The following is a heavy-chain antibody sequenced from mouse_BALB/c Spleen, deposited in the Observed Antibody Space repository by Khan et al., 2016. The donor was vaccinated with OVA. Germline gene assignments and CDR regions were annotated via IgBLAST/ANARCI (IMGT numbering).Heavy chain of an antibody. CDR1: GFSLTSYG. J-gene: IGHJ4*01. D-gene: IGHD2-12*01. CDR3: AKNTHIVTTDMDY. Sequence: VKLQESGPGLVAPAQSLSITCTVSGFSLTSYGVHWVRQPPGKGLEWLVVIWSDGKTTYNSTLKSRLSISKDKSKSQVFLNMNSIQTDDTTVYYCAKNTHIVTTDMDYWGQGTSLTVSS. CDR2: IWSDGKT. V-gene: IGHV2-6*02.